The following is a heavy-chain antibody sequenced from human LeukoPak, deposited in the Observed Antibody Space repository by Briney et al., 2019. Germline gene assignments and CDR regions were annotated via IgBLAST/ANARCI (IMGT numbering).Heavy chain of an antibody. CDR3: ARDQDEGEFAFDI. J-gene: IGHJ3*02. CDR1: GYTFTSYD. D-gene: IGHD3-10*01. CDR2: MNPNSGNT. V-gene: IGHV1-8*01. Sequence: ASVKVSCKASGYTFTSYDINWVRQATGRGLEWMGWMNPNSGNTGYAQKFQGRVTMTRNTSISTAYMELRSLRSDDTAVYYCARDQDEGEFAFDIWGQGTMVTVSS.